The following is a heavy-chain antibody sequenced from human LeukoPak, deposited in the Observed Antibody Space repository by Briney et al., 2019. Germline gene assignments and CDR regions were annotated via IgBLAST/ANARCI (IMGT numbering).Heavy chain of an antibody. CDR3: AKPPGYF. V-gene: IGHV3-30*02. Sequence: GGSLRLSCVASGFTFSSYVMSWVRQAPGKGLEWVAFIRYDGSNKYYADSVKGRFTISRDNSKNTLYLQMNSLRAEDTAVYYCAKPPGYFWGQGTLVTVSS. D-gene: IGHD3-22*01. J-gene: IGHJ4*02. CDR2: IRYDGSNK. CDR1: GFTFSSYV.